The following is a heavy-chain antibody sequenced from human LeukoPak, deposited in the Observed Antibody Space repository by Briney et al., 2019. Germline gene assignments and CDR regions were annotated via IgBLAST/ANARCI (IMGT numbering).Heavy chain of an antibody. CDR2: IYYSGST. CDR1: DGSISSSLYY. Sequence: SETLSLTCTVSDGSISSSLYYWGWIRQPPGKGLEWIGIIYYSGSTYYNPSLKSRVTISVDTSKNQFSLKLSSVTAADTAVYYCARASGYYDSSGYHINYFDYWGQGTLVTVSS. V-gene: IGHV4-39*01. CDR3: ARASGYYDSSGYHINYFDY. J-gene: IGHJ4*02. D-gene: IGHD3-22*01.